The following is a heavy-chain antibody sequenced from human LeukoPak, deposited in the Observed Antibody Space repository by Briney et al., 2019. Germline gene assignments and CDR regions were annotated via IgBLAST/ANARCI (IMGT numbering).Heavy chain of an antibody. V-gene: IGHV4-59*08. CDR2: IHYSGNT. CDR3: ARWYSSGWAFDY. Sequence: SETLSLTRTVSGGTISNYYWNWIRQPPGKGLEWVGYIHYSGNTKYNSSLKSRATTSVDTSKNQFSLKLSSVTAADTAVYYCARWYSSGWAFDYWGQGTLVTVSS. J-gene: IGHJ4*02. CDR1: GGTISNYY. D-gene: IGHD6-19*01.